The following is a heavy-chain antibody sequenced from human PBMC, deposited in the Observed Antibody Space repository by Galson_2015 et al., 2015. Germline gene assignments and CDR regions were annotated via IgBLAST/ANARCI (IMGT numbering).Heavy chain of an antibody. Sequence: QSGAEVKKSGEFLKISCKGSGYSFATHWIAWVRQMPGKGLEWMGVIYPGDSGTRYSPSFQGQVTISVDKSISTAYLQWSSLKASDTAMYYCARAFYGSGSHYGDYWGQGTLVTVSS. CDR1: GYSFATHW. D-gene: IGHD3-10*01. CDR3: ARAFYGSGSHYGDY. CDR2: IYPGDSGT. J-gene: IGHJ4*02. V-gene: IGHV5-51*01.